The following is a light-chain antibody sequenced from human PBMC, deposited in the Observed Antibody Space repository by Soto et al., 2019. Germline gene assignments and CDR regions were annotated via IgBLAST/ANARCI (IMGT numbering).Light chain of an antibody. Sequence: EIVMTQSPATLSVSPGERASLSCRASQSVGSNLAWYQQTAGQAPRPLIYGASTRATGIPARFGGSGSGTAFTLTISSLQSEAFAVYSCQQYTNWPYTFGQGTKLEFK. J-gene: IGKJ2*01. CDR1: QSVGSN. CDR3: QQYTNWPYT. V-gene: IGKV3-15*01. CDR2: GAS.